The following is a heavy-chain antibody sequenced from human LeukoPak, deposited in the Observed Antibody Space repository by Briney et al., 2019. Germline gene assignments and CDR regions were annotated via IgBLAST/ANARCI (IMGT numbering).Heavy chain of an antibody. CDR3: ARQSYSSSSAAFDY. CDR1: GYTFTSYG. J-gene: IGHJ4*02. V-gene: IGHV1-18*01. CDR2: ISAYNGNT. D-gene: IGHD6-6*01. Sequence: VSVKVSCKASGYTFTSYGISWVRQAPGQGLEWMGWISAYNGNTNYAQKLQGRVTMTTDTSTSTAYMELRSLRSDDTAVYYCARQSYSSSSAAFDYWGQGTLVTVSS.